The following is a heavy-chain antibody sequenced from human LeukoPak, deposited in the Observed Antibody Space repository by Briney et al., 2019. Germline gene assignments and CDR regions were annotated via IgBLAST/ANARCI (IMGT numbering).Heavy chain of an antibody. V-gene: IGHV4-34*01. CDR1: GGSFSGYY. CDR3: ARWFGHCSSTSCAYFDY. Sequence: PSETLSLTCAVYGGSFSGYYWSWIRQPPGKGLEWIGEINHSGSTNYNPSLKSRVTISVDTSKNQLSLKLSSVTAADTAVYYCARWFGHCSSTSCAYFDYWGQGTLVTVSS. J-gene: IGHJ4*02. CDR2: INHSGST. D-gene: IGHD2-2*01.